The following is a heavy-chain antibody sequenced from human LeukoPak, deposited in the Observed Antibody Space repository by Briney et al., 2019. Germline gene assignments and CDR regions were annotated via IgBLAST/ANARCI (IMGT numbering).Heavy chain of an antibody. V-gene: IGHV3-48*01. J-gene: IGHJ4*02. Sequence: GGSLRLSGAASGFNFSSYSMNWVRQAPGKGLEWVSYISTSSRTIYYADSVKGRFTISRDNAKNSLFLQMNSLRAEDTAVYYCARDGYDFWSDYPTTLDYWGQGTLVTVSS. CDR2: ISTSSRTI. CDR1: GFNFSSYS. D-gene: IGHD3-3*01. CDR3: ARDGYDFWSDYPTTLDY.